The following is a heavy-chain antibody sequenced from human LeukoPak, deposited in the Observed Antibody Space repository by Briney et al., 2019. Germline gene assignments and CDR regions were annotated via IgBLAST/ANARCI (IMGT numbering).Heavy chain of an antibody. V-gene: IGHV4-61*02. D-gene: IGHD4-11*01. J-gene: IGHJ5*02. CDR1: GGSISSGSYY. CDR3: AREGEYSNRLDP. Sequence: PSQTLSLTCTVSGGSISSGSYYWSWIRQPAGKGLEWIGRFYTSGSTDYNPSLRSRVTISVDTSKNQFSLRLSSVTAADTAVYYCAREGEYSNRLDPWGQGTLVTDSS. CDR2: FYTSGST.